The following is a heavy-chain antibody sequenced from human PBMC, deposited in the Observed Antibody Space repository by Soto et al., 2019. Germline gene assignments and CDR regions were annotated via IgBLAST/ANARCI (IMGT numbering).Heavy chain of an antibody. J-gene: IGHJ4*02. Sequence: PSETLSLTCAVSGGSISRGGYSWRWIRQPPGKGLEWIGYIYHSGSTNYNPSLKSRVIISVDKSKNQFSLKLSSVTDADTAVYYCARGETQQQRDYWGQGTLVTVSS. CDR1: GGSISRGGYS. D-gene: IGHD6-13*01. V-gene: IGHV4-30-2*01. CDR2: IYHSGST. CDR3: ARGETQQQRDY.